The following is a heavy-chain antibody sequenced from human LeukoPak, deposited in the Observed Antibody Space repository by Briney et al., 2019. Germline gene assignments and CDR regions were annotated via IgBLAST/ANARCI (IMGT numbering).Heavy chain of an antibody. V-gene: IGHV1-46*01. D-gene: IGHD3-10*01. CDR2: INPSGGST. Sequence: ASVKVSCKASGYTFTSYYIHWVRQAPGQGLEWMGLINPSGGSTNYAQKFQGRVTMTRDTSTSTVYMELSSLRSEDTAVYYCARRRAAGMGAFDIWGQGTMVTVSS. CDR3: ARRRAAGMGAFDI. CDR1: GYTFTSYY. J-gene: IGHJ3*02.